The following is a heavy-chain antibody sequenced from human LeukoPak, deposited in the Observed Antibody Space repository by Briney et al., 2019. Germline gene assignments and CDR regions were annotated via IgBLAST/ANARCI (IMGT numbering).Heavy chain of an antibody. J-gene: IGHJ4*02. Sequence: GGSLRLSCAASGFTFDDYAMHWVRQAPGKGLEWVSGISWNSGSIGYADSVKGRFTISGDNAKNSLYLQMNSLRAEDTAVYYCARDPFELWGQGTLVTVSS. V-gene: IGHV3-9*01. CDR1: GFTFDDYA. CDR3: ARDPFEL. D-gene: IGHD1-26*01. CDR2: ISWNSGSI.